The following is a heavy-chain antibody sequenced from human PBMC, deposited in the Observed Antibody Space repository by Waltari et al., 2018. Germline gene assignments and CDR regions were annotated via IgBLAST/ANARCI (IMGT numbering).Heavy chain of an antibody. CDR3: ARDQSGLRFLEWLRGRYYYYGMDG. D-gene: IGHD3-3*01. V-gene: IGHV1-18*04. CDR2: ISAYNGNT. CDR1: GYTFTSYG. J-gene: IGHJ6*02. Sequence: QVQLVQSGAEVKKPGASVKVSCKASGYTFTSYGISWVRQAPGQGLEWMGWISAYNGNTNYAQKLQGGVTMTRETATSTAYMERRSLGSGETAVYYCARDQSGLRFLEWLRGRYYYYGMDGWGQGTTVTVSS.